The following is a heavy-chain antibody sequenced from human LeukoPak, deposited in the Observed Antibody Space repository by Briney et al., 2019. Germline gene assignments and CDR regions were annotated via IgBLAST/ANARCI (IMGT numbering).Heavy chain of an antibody. V-gene: IGHV3-49*04. J-gene: IGHJ6*02. CDR2: IRSKAYRGTT. CDR3: ARGPIQLWIHNAMDV. D-gene: IGHD5-24*01. Sequence: PGRSLRLSCSGSGFTFGDHAMSWVRQAPGKGLEWVGFIRSKAYRGTTEYAASVKGRFSISRDDSASIAYLQMNRLKTEDTAVYYCARGPIQLWIHNAMDVWGQGTTVTVSS. CDR1: GFTFGDHA.